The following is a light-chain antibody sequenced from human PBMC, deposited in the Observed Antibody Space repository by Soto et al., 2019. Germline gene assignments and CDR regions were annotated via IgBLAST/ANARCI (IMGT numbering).Light chain of an antibody. CDR3: QQYTDWPWGT. Sequence: EIVMTQSPATLSVSPGERATLSCRASQSVSSNLAWYQQKPGQAPRLLIYGASTRATGIPVRFSGSGSGTEFTLTISSLQPEDFAVYYCQQYTDWPWGTFGGGTKVDI. J-gene: IGKJ4*01. CDR2: GAS. V-gene: IGKV3-15*01. CDR1: QSVSSN.